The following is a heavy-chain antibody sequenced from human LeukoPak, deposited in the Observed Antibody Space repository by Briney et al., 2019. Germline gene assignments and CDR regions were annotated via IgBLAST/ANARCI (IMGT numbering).Heavy chain of an antibody. CDR1: GGSFSTYY. Sequence: SETLSLTCTVSGGSFSTYYWNWIRQPAGKGLEWIGYIQFSGSTSYNPPLKSRVTMSLDTSKNQFSLKLSSVTAADTAVYYGARGDYFDPWGQGTLVTVSS. CDR3: ARGDYFDP. CDR2: IQFSGST. V-gene: IGHV4-4*07. D-gene: IGHD4-11*01. J-gene: IGHJ5*02.